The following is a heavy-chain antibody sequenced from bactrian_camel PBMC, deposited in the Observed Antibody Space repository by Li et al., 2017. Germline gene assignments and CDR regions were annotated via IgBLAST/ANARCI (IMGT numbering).Heavy chain of an antibody. J-gene: IGHJ4*01. Sequence: VESGGGSVQAGGSLRLSCTASGLPSDAPDLGWYRQAPGKEREGVAAIYTGAGTTYYSDSVKGRFTISLDNAKTTMYLQMNNLKPEDTAMYYCAADSVGRCRARGWVERPSVAAYDYWGQGTQVTVS. CDR3: AADSVGRCRARGWVERPSVAAYDY. V-gene: IGHV3S40*01. D-gene: IGHD5*01. CDR1: GLPSDAPD. CDR2: IYTGAGTT.